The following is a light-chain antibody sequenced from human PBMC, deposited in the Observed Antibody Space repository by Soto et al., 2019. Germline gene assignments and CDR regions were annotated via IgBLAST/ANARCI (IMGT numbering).Light chain of an antibody. CDR3: QQYNNWPGVT. J-gene: IGKJ1*01. CDR2: DAS. CDR1: QSVSSS. Sequence: EIVLTHSPSPMYLSPGVRASLSCRASQSVSSSLAWFQQKPGQAPRLLIYDASNRATGIPARFSGSGSGTEFTLTISSLQSEDFAVYYCQQYNNWPGVTFGQGTKVDIK. V-gene: IGKV3D-15*01.